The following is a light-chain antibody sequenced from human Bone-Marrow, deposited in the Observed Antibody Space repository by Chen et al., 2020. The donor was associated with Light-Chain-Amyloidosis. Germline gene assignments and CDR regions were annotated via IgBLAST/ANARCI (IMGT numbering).Light chain of an antibody. J-gene: IGLJ3*02. CDR1: SSDVGGYKY. V-gene: IGLV2-14*03. Sequence: QSALTQPASVSGSPGQSITISCTGTSSDVGGYKYVSWYQQHPGKAPKVMIYDVSNRPSGVSNRFAGSKAGKTASLSSSGLQAEDEAEYFCRSYTRGDTVVFGGGTKLTVL. CDR2: DVS. CDR3: RSYTRGDTVV.